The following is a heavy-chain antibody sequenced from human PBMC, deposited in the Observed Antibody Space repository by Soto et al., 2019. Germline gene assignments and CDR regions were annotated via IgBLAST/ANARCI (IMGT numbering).Heavy chain of an antibody. CDR1: GFAFSTYK. D-gene: IGHD1-26*01. Sequence: GGSLRLSCAASGFAFSTYKMTWVRQAPGEGLEWVANINEDGSEKDYLDPVKGRFTISRDNAKNSLYLQMDNLRAEDTAMYYCARTNSGNHFARDYWGQGALVTVSS. CDR3: ARTNSGNHFARDY. V-gene: IGHV3-7*01. CDR2: INEDGSEK. J-gene: IGHJ4*02.